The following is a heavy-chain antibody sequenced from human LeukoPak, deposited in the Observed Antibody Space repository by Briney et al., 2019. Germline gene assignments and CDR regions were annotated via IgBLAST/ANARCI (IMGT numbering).Heavy chain of an antibody. Sequence: GGSLRLSCAASGFTFSDYYMSWIRQAPGKGLEWVSYISSSGSTIYYADSVKGRFTISRDNAKNSLYLQMKSLRAEDTAVYYCATGYCSGGSCYKTADDAFDIWGQGTMVTVSS. CDR2: ISSSGSTI. V-gene: IGHV3-11*01. D-gene: IGHD2-15*01. J-gene: IGHJ3*02. CDR3: ATGYCSGGSCYKTADDAFDI. CDR1: GFTFSDYY.